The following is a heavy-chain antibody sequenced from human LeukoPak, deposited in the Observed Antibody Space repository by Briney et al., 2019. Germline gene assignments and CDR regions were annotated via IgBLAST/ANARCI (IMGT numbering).Heavy chain of an antibody. V-gene: IGHV3-23*01. CDR1: GFTFSSYA. CDR3: AKKARGSTSSPRNYMDV. D-gene: IGHD2-2*01. Sequence: GGSLRLSCAASGFTFSSYAMSWVRQAPGKGLEWVSAISGSGGSTYYADSVKGRFTISRDNSKNTLYLQMNSLRAEDTAVHYCAKKARGSTSSPRNYMDVWGKGTTVTVSS. CDR2: ISGSGGST. J-gene: IGHJ6*03.